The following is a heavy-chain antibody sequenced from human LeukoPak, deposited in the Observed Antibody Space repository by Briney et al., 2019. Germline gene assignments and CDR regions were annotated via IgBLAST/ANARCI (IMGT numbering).Heavy chain of an antibody. D-gene: IGHD3-10*01. J-gene: IGHJ6*02. CDR2: FYPEDGET. V-gene: IGHV1-24*01. CDR3: AKDQRGAGLGFRYGSGSYNGMDV. CDR1: GYTLTELS. Sequence: ASVKVSCKVSGYTLTELSMHWVRQAPGKGLEWMGGFYPEDGETLYAQKFQGRVTMNEDTSTDTAYMELSSLRSEDTAVYYCAKDQRGAGLGFRYGSGSYNGMDVWGQGTTVTVSS.